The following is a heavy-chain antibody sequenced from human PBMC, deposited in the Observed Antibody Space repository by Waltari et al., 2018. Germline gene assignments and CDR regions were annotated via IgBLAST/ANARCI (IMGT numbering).Heavy chain of an antibody. CDR1: GFPFSSDG. D-gene: IGHD6-13*01. J-gene: IGHJ2*01. CDR3: AKKMDAGWYFDL. CDR2: ISYDGSNK. V-gene: IGHV3-30*18. Sequence: QVQLVESGGGVVQPVRSLRLSCAASGFPFSSDGMHWVRQAPGKGLEWVAVISYDGSNKYYADSVKGRFTISRDNSKNTLYLQMNSLRAEDTAVYYCAKKMDAGWYFDLWGRGTLVTVSS.